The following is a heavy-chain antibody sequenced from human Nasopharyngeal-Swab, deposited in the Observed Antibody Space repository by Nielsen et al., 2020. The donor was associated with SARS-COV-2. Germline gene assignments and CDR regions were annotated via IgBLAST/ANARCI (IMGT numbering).Heavy chain of an antibody. V-gene: IGHV3-48*03. J-gene: IGHJ3*02. D-gene: IGHD3-22*01. Sequence: GESLKISCAASGFTISNYGMNWVRQAPGRGLEWVSHMSSSGGTIYYADSVKGRFTISRDNAKNSIYLQMNSLRAEVTAVYYCRGWLATFDIWGQGTLVTVSS. CDR3: RGWLATFDI. CDR2: MSSSGGTI. CDR1: GFTISNYG.